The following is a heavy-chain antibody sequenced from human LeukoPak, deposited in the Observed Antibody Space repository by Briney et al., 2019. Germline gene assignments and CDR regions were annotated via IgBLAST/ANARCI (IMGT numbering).Heavy chain of an antibody. J-gene: IGHJ4*02. CDR2: IIPILGIA. D-gene: IGHD5-24*01. CDR1: GGTFSSYA. Sequence: SVKVSCKASGGTFSSYAISWVRQAPGQGLEWMGRIIPILGIANYAQKFQGRVTITADKSTSTAYMELSSLRSEDTAVYYCARDGYNVADFDYWGQGTLATVSS. CDR3: ARDGYNVADFDY. V-gene: IGHV1-69*04.